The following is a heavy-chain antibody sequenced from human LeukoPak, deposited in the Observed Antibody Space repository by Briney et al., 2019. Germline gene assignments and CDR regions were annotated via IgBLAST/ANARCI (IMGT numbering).Heavy chain of an antibody. V-gene: IGHV1-8*03. J-gene: IGHJ6*03. CDR3: ARGRLGTHYYYYYMDV. CDR2: MNPNSGNT. CDR1: GYTFTSYD. D-gene: IGHD6-25*01. Sequence: GASVKVSCKASGYTFTSYDINWVRQATGQGLEWMGWMNPNSGNTGYAQKFQGRVTITRNTSISTAYMELSSLRSEDTAVYYCARGRLGTHYYYYYMDVWGKGTTVTVSS.